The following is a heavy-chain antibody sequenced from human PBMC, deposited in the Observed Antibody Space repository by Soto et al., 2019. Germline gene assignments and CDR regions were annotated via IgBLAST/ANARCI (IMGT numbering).Heavy chain of an antibody. D-gene: IGHD2-2*01. CDR1: GFTFNTYA. V-gene: IGHV3-30-3*01. CDR3: ARRYKDGRRDCISTSCLFDP. J-gene: IGHJ5*01. CDR2: ISYDGSNK. Sequence: QVQLVESGGGVVQPGRSLRLSCAASGFTFNTYAMHWVRQAPGKGLEWVAVISYDGSNKYYADSVKGRFTISRDNSKNTLYLQMNSLRPEDTAVYYCARRYKDGRRDCISTSCLFDPWGQGPLVTVSS.